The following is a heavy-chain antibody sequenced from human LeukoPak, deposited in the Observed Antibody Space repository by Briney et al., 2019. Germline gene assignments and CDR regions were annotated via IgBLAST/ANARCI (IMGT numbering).Heavy chain of an antibody. CDR3: ARGLYHYDTSGYSASKYYMDV. Sequence: NPSETLSHTRAVYGGSLSDNFWTSIRPPPGKGLEFMAELNHSGSTNYNPSLKSRVTLSVDTSKNQFSLRLKSVTAADTAVYYCARGLYHYDTSGYSASKYYMDVWGKGTTVTTSS. CDR1: GGSLSDNF. V-gene: IGHV4-34*01. D-gene: IGHD3-22*01. CDR2: LNHSGST. J-gene: IGHJ6*03.